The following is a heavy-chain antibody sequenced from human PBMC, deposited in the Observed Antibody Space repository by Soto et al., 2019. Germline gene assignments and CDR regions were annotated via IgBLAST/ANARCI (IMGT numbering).Heavy chain of an antibody. CDR2: ISYDGSNK. V-gene: IGHV3-30-3*01. CDR3: ARDVHVRIQLWFGY. J-gene: IGHJ4*02. D-gene: IGHD5-18*01. Sequence: GGSLRLSCAASGFTFSSYAMHWVRQAPGKGLEWVAVISYDGSNKYYADSVKGRFTISRDNSKNTLYLQMNSLRAEDTAVYYCARDVHVRIQLWFGYWGQGTLVTVSS. CDR1: GFTFSSYA.